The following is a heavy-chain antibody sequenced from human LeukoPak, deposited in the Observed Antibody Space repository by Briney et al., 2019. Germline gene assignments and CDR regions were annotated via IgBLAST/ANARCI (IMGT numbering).Heavy chain of an antibody. CDR3: ARVDYDILTGYYNPRWFDP. D-gene: IGHD3-9*01. CDR2: IYYSGST. J-gene: IGHJ5*02. V-gene: IGHV4-59*01. Sequence: PSETLSHTCTVSGGSISSYYWSWIRQPPGKGLEWLGYIYYSGSTNYNPSLKSRVTISVDTSKNQFSLKLSSVTAADTAVYYCARVDYDILTGYYNPRWFDPWGQGTLVTVSS. CDR1: GGSISSYY.